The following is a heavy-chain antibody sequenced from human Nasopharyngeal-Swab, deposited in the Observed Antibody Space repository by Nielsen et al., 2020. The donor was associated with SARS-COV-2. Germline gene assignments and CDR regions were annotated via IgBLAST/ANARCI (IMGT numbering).Heavy chain of an antibody. V-gene: IGHV3-23*01. CDR3: ARPLSRDSTWTTEANWFDP. J-gene: IGHJ5*02. CDR2: TEIGGIT. CDR1: GFTFSSYS. Sequence: GGSLRLSCAASGFTFSSYSMSWLRQAPGKGLEWVSVTEIGGITHYADSVKGRFTISRDNSENTVYLQMNSLRAEDTALYHCARPLSRDSTWTTEANWFDPWGQGTLVTVSS. D-gene: IGHD6-13*01.